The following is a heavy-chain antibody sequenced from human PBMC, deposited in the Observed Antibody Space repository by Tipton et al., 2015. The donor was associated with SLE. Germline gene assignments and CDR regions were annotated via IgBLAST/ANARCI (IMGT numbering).Heavy chain of an antibody. CDR1: GASISSDGYY. Sequence: TLSLTCTVSGASISSDGYYWTWIRQPAGKGLEWIGHIYYSGRTDYKPSLKSRLSISEDTSKNRFSLKLRSVTAADTAVYYCARDTQGEDGVDFWGQGTLVTVSS. D-gene: IGHD3-16*01. J-gene: IGHJ4*02. V-gene: IGHV4-61*09. CDR3: ARDTQGEDGVDF. CDR2: IYYSGRT.